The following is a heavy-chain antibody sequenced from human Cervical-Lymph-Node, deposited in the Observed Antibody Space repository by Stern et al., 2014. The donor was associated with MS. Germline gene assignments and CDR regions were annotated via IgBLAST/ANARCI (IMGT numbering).Heavy chain of an antibody. Sequence: QVQLQESGPGLVKPSETLSLTCTVSGGSISSSSYYWGWIRQPPGKGLEWIGSIYYSGTTYYTPPHKSRVPIPEDTSKNQFSRKLSSGTAADTAVYYCARHGYSGYEWDYWGQGTLVTVSS. V-gene: IGHV4-39*01. J-gene: IGHJ4*02. CDR3: ARHGYSGYEWDY. CDR2: IYYSGTT. D-gene: IGHD5-12*01. CDR1: GGSISSSSYY.